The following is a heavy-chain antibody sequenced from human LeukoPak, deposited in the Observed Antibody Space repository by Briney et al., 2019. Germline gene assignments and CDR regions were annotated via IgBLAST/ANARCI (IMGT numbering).Heavy chain of an antibody. V-gene: IGHV3-48*01. CDR1: GFTFSSYG. CDR2: ISSSGSTI. CDR3: AKVRWDNSGWYYLDS. D-gene: IGHD6-19*01. Sequence: GGSLRLSCAASGFTFSSYGMHWVRQAPGKGLEWVSYISSSGSTIYYADSVKGRFTISRDNSKSTLLLQMNSLRAEDTAVYYCAKVRWDNSGWYYLDSWGQGTLVTVSS. J-gene: IGHJ4*02.